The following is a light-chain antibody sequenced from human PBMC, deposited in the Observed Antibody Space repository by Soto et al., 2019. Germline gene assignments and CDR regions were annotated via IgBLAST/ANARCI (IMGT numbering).Light chain of an antibody. V-gene: IGLV2-14*01. J-gene: IGLJ1*01. CDR2: EVS. Sequence: QAALTQHTSVSGSPGQSITISCTGTSRDVGSYNYVSCYQQHPVKAPKLMIYEVSDRPSGISSRFSGSKSGNTASLTISGLQTEDEADYYCSSYTSSSTLFGTGTTVTVL. CDR1: SRDVGSYNY. CDR3: SSYTSSSTL.